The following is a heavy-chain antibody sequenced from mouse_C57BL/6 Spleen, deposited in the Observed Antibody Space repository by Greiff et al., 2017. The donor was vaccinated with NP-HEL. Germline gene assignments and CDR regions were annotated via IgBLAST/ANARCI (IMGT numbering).Heavy chain of an antibody. Sequence: EVQLVEPGDGLVKPGGSLKLSCAASGFTFSSYAMSWVRQTPEKRLEWVAYISSGGDYIYYADPVKGRFTISRDNARNTLYLQMSSLKSEDTAMNYCKREDPHYYAMDYWGQGTSVTVSS. V-gene: IGHV5-9-1*02. CDR2: ISSGGDYI. CDR3: KREDPHYYAMDY. J-gene: IGHJ4*01. CDR1: GFTFSSYA.